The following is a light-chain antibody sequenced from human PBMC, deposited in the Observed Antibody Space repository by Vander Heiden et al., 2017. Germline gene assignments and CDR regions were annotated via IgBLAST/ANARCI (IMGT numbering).Light chain of an antibody. Sequence: EIVLTQSPATLSLSAGERATVSCRASQGVSSYLAWYQQKPGKAPKLLIYDASNWATGIPARFSGSGSGTDFTLTISSLEPEDFAVYYCQQRSNWPGTFGQGTKVEIK. CDR1: QGVSSY. CDR2: DAS. V-gene: IGKV3-11*01. J-gene: IGKJ1*01. CDR3: QQRSNWPGT.